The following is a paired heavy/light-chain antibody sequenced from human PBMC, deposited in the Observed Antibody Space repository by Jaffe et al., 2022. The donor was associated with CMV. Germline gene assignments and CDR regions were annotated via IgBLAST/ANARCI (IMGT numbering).Heavy chain of an antibody. CDR2: ISSSGSTI. CDR1: GFTFSSYE. J-gene: IGHJ6*03. V-gene: IGHV3-48*03. CDR3: ARSSAPQLPHYYYYYYMDV. Sequence: EVQLVESGGGLVQPGGSLRLSCAASGFTFSSYEMNWVRQAPGKGLEWVSYISSSGSTIYYADSVKGRFTISRDNAKNSLYLQMNSLRAEDTAVYYCARSSAPQLPHYYYYYYMDVWGKGTTVTVSS. D-gene: IGHD2-2*01.
Light chain of an antibody. CDR3: QQLNSYPRNT. V-gene: IGKV1-9*01. J-gene: IGKJ5*01. CDR1: QGISSY. Sequence: DIQLTQSPSFLSASVGDRVTITCRASQGISSYLAWYQQKPGKAPKLLIYAASTLQSGVPSRFSGSGSGTEFTLTISSLQPEDFATYYCQQLNSYPRNTFGQGTRLEIK. CDR2: AAS.